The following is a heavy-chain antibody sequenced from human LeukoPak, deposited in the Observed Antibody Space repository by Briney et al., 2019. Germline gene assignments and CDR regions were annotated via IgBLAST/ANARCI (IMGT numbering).Heavy chain of an antibody. CDR3: ARDYVYGVTPLQH. CDR1: GFTISSIH. D-gene: IGHD5/OR15-5a*01. V-gene: IGHV3-21*01. Sequence: PGGTVSCNCSASGFTISSIHMMWVRQAPGKGLEWVSSISSSGNYIYYADSVKGRFTISRDNAKNSLFLQMNSMRVEETAVYYCARDYVYGVTPLQHWGQGTLVAVSS. CDR2: ISSSGNYI. J-gene: IGHJ1*01.